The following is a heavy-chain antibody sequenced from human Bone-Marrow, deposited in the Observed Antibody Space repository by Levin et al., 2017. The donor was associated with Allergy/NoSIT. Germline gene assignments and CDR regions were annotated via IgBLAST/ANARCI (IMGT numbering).Heavy chain of an antibody. Sequence: AASVKVSCKASGYSFSTYGISWVRQAPGQGLEWMGWISPYNGDTNYAQNLQGRVTMTTDTSTATVYMELRSLRSDDTAVYYCVRDLAHCGGDCFYDTFDFWGQGTMVTVSS. V-gene: IGHV1-18*01. CDR3: VRDLAHCGGDCFYDTFDF. CDR2: ISPYNGDT. D-gene: IGHD2-21*02. J-gene: IGHJ3*01. CDR1: GYSFSTYG.